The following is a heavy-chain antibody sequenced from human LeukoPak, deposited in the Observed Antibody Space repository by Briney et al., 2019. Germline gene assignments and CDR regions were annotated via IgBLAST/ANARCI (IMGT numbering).Heavy chain of an antibody. CDR3: ARDSGYSYADDY. J-gene: IGHJ4*02. V-gene: IGHV3-74*01. CDR1: GFTFSTYW. CDR2: IKSDGSSI. D-gene: IGHD5-18*01. Sequence: PGGSLRLSCAASGFTFSTYWIHWVRQAPGKGLVWVSLIKSDGSSITYADSVKGRFTISRDNAKDSLYLQMSSLRDEDTAVYYCARDSGYSYADDYWGQGTLVTVSS.